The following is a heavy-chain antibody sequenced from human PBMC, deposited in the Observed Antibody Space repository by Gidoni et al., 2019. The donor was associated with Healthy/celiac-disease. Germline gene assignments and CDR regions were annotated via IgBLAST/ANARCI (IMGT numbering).Heavy chain of an antibody. CDR2: INTSGGST. V-gene: IGHV1-46*01. CDR1: GYTFPSYY. Sequence: QVQLVQSGAEVKKPGASVKVSCQASGYTFPSYYMHWVRQAPGQGLEWMGIINTSGGSTSYAQKFQGRVTMTRDTSTSTVYMELSSLRSEDTAVYYCARPNYSNYPYGMDVWGQGTTVTVSS. CDR3: ARPNYSNYPYGMDV. D-gene: IGHD4-4*01. J-gene: IGHJ6*02.